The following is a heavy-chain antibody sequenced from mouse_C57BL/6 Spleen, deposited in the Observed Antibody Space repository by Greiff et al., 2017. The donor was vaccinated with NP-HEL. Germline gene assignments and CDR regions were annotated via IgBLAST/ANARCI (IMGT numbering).Heavy chain of an antibody. D-gene: IGHD1-1*01. V-gene: IGHV5-17*01. CDR1: GFTFSDYG. CDR3: ARQRYYYGSSYGYFDV. Sequence: EVKLVESGGGLVKPGGSLKLSCAASGFTFSDYGMHWVRQAPEKGLEWVAYISSGSSTIYYADTVKGRFTISRDNAKNTLFLQMTSLRSEDTAMYYCARQRYYYGSSYGYFDVWGTGTTVTVSS. CDR2: ISSGSSTI. J-gene: IGHJ1*03.